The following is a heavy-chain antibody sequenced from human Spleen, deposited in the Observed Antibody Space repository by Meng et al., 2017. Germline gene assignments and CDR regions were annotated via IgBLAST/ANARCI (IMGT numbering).Heavy chain of an antibody. CDR1: GGSVSSSNG. CDR2: IYHSGST. D-gene: IGHD6-13*01. Sequence: QLQWQGSGPGVGKLSAPPALTCAVSGGSVSSSNGWSWVRQAPGKGLEWIGEIYHSGSTNYNPSLKSRVTISVDKSKNELSLKLNSVTAADTAVYDCARTENFGTSWYPHYWGQGTLVTVSS. CDR3: ARTENFGTSWYPHY. V-gene: IGHV4-4*02. J-gene: IGHJ4*02.